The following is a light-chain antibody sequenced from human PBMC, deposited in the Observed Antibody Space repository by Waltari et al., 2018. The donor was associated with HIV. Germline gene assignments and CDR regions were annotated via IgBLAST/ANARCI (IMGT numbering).Light chain of an antibody. CDR2: EVD. CDR3: SSYTYRRTLI. J-gene: IGLJ2*01. CDR1: TSDFGSYLR. V-gene: IGLV2-18*02. Sequence: QSALPQPPSVSGSPGQSVTISCTGTTSDFGSYLRVSWYQQAPGTAPKVIIYEVDSRPSGVPDRLSGSNSGNTASLNISGLQPEDEAVYFCSSYTYRRTLIFGGGTKVTVL.